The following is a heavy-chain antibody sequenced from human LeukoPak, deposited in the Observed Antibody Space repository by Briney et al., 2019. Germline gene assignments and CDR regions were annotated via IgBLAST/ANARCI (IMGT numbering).Heavy chain of an antibody. D-gene: IGHD3-16*01. J-gene: IGHJ4*02. CDR2: ISGRSSHV. CDR3: GRAFPPLRTASAGDL. CDR1: GFSFSDYD. V-gene: IGHV3-21*01. Sequence: PGGSLRLSCSASGFSFSDYDMNWFRQAPGKGLEWISSISGRSSHVYYGDSVKGRFSISRDNAMNSVFLQMNSLGVDDTALYYCGRAFPPLRTASAGDLWGQGTLVAVSS.